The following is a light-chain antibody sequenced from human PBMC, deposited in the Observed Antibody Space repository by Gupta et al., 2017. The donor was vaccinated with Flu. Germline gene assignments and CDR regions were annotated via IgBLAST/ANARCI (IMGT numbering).Light chain of an antibody. CDR1: QNVAES. J-gene: IGKJ3*01. V-gene: IGKV3-11*01. CDR2: DAS. CDR3: LQRTSWPRFA. Sequence: RATLSCLTGQNVAESLAWYKQKPGQAPRLLIYDASKRAAGIPDRFSASGSGTDFALTITKLEPADFAVYYCLQRTSWPRFAFGPGTKV.